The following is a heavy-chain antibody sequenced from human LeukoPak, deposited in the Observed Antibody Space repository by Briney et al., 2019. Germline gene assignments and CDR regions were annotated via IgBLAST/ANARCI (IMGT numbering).Heavy chain of an antibody. CDR1: GYTFTTYD. V-gene: IGHV1-8*01. Sequence: GASVKVSCKASGYTFTTYDINWVRQATGQGLEWMGWMTPNSGNTGYAQKFQGRVTMTRNTSISTAYMELSSLRSEDTAVYYCGRAPNKSDGGISGSACFAPWGQGTLVTVSS. J-gene: IGHJ5*02. CDR3: GRAPNKSDGGISGSACFAP. CDR2: MTPNSGNT. D-gene: IGHD4-23*01.